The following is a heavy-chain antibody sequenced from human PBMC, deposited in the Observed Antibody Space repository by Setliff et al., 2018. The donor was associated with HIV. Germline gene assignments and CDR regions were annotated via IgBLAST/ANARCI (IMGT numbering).Heavy chain of an antibody. D-gene: IGHD1-26*01. Sequence: PSETLSLTCAVFGGSFTDYYWIGIRQPPGKGLEWIGEINHSGSTHYNPSLKSRFIISVDTSKNQFSLKVNSMTAADTAVYYCARGARLLAAYSDRWDYFYMAVWGKGTTVTV. V-gene: IGHV4-34*01. J-gene: IGHJ6*03. CDR3: ARGARLLAAYSDRWDYFYMAV. CDR2: INHSGST. CDR1: GGSFTDYY.